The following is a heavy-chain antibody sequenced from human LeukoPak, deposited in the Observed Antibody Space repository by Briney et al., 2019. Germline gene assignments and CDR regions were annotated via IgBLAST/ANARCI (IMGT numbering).Heavy chain of an antibody. Sequence: ASVKVSCKASGYTFTGYYMHWVRQAPGQGLEWMGWINPNSGGTNYAQKFQGRVTMTRDTSINTAYMELSRLRSDDTAVYYCARDGSSNGLGENWFDPWGQGTLVTVSS. J-gene: IGHJ5*02. CDR1: GYTFTGYY. CDR3: ARDGSSNGLGENWFDP. CDR2: INPNSGGT. D-gene: IGHD3-10*01. V-gene: IGHV1-2*02.